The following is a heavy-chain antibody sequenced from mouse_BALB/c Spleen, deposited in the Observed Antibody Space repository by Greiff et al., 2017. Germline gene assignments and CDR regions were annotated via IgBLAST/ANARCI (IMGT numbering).Heavy chain of an antibody. CDR1: GYTLTSYW. CDR3: ARERDLLWLRGAMDY. CDR2: INPSTGYT. Sequence: QVQLQQSGAELAKPGASVKMSCKASGYTLTSYWMHWVKQRPGQGLEWIGYINPSTGYTEYNQKFKDKATLTADKSSSTAYMQLSSLTSEDSAVYYCARERDLLWLRGAMDYWGQGTSVTVSS. J-gene: IGHJ4*01. V-gene: IGHV1-7*01. D-gene: IGHD2-2*01.